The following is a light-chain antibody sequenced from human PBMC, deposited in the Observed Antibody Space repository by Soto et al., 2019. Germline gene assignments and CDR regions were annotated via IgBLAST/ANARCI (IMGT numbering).Light chain of an antibody. Sequence: EIVLTQSPATLSSFPGDRVTLSCRASEYINTILAWYRLIPGQAPRLLLYQPPLRAAGIPARFSASGSGTDFTRTISDVQPEDFAVYYCQQYNNWPSWTFGQGTKVDNK. CDR3: QQYNNWPSWT. CDR1: EYINTI. V-gene: IGKV3-11*01. J-gene: IGKJ1*01. CDR2: QPP.